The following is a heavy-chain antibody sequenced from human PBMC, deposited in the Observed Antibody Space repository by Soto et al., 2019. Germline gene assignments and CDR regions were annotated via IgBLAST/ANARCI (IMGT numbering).Heavy chain of an antibody. J-gene: IGHJ4*02. V-gene: IGHV4-39*01. D-gene: IGHD6-6*01. CDR1: GGSISSSSYY. CDR2: IYYSGST. Sequence: SETLSLTCTVSGGSISSSSYYWCWIRQPPGKGLEWIGSIYYSGSTYYNPSLKSRVTISVDTSKNQFSLKLSSVTAADTAVYYCARHLRPPKRRSSSHLDDWGQGTLDTVSS. CDR3: ARHLRPPKRRSSSHLDD.